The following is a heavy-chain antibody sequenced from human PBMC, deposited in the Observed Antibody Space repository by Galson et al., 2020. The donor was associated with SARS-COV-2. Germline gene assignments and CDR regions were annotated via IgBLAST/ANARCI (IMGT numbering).Heavy chain of an antibody. V-gene: IGHV4-31*03. Sequence: SETLSLTCTVSGGSISSGVYYWSWIRQHPGKGLEWIGYIYYSGITYYNPSLKSRVTISADTSKNQFSLKLSSVTAADTAVYYCARGTYDSNGYYSFDYWGQGTLVTVSS. D-gene: IGHD3-22*01. J-gene: IGHJ4*02. CDR1: GGSISSGVYY. CDR3: ARGTYDSNGYYSFDY. CDR2: IYYSGIT.